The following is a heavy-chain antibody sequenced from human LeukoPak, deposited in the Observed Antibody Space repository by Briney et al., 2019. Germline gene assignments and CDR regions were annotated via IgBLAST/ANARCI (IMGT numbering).Heavy chain of an antibody. V-gene: IGHV3-23*01. D-gene: IGHD6-19*01. CDR2: ISGSGDST. CDR1: GFTFSNHA. CDR3: AKRLYSSGGDYFDY. J-gene: IGHJ4*02. Sequence: PGGSLRLSCAASGFTFSNHAMSWVRQAPGKGLEWVSGISGSGDSTYYADSVKGRFTISRDNSKNTLYLQMNSLRAEDTAVYYCAKRLYSSGGDYFDYWGRGTLLTVSS.